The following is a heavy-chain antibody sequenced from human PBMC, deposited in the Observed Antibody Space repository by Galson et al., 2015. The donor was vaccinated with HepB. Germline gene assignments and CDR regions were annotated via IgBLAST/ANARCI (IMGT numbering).Heavy chain of an antibody. Sequence: PALVKPTQTLTLTCTFSGFSLSTSEMCVSWIRQAPGKALEWLARIDWDDDKYYSTSLKTRLTISKDTSKNRVVLTMTNMDPMDTGTYYCARSGYASGWYFYYFDSWGPGTLVTVSS. CDR3: ARSGYASGWYFYYFDS. D-gene: IGHD6-19*01. V-gene: IGHV2-70*11. J-gene: IGHJ4*02. CDR2: IDWDDDK. CDR1: GFSLSTSEMC.